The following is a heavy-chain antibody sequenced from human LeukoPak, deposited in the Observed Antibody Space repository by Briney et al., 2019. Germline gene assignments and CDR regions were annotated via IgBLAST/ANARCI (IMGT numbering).Heavy chain of an antibody. CDR2: ISYDGSNK. J-gene: IGHJ6*03. CDR1: GFTFSSYA. D-gene: IGHD3-3*01. V-gene: IGHV3-30*01. CDR3: ARGVGSYDFWSGYFPTSRSYYMDV. Sequence: GGSLRLSCAASGFTFSSYAMHWVRQAPGKGLERVAVISYDGSNKYYADSVKGRFTISRDNSKNTLYLQMNSLRAEDTAVYYCARGVGSYDFWSGYFPTSRSYYMDVWGKGTTVTVS.